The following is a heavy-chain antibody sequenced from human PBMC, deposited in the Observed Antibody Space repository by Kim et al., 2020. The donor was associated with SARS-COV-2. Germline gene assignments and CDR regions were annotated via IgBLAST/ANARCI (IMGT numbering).Heavy chain of an antibody. CDR3: AKDTYSSDWHYYGMDV. Sequence: GGSLRLSCAASGFTFSSHAMSWVRQAPGKGLEWVSTISGTGVTTYYADSVKGRFTISRDNSKNTLYLQMNSLRAEDTAVYCCAKDTYSSDWHYYGMDVWGQGATVTVSS. CDR2: ISGTGVTT. V-gene: IGHV3-23*01. D-gene: IGHD6-19*01. CDR1: GFTFSSHA. J-gene: IGHJ6*02.